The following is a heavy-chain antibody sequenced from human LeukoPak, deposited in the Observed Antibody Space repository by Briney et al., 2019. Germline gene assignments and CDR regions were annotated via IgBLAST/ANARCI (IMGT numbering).Heavy chain of an antibody. V-gene: IGHV3-74*01. CDR2: INSDGSSR. J-gene: IGHJ4*02. Sequence: GGSLRLSCAAPGIPFSSFGMHWLRQAPGKGLVWVSRINSDGSSRSYADSVKGRFTISRDNAKNTLYLQMNSLRAEDTAVYYCVRDPGYYDSSGFHPFDYWGQGTLVTVSS. CDR3: VRDPGYYDSSGFHPFDY. CDR1: GIPFSSFG. D-gene: IGHD3-22*01.